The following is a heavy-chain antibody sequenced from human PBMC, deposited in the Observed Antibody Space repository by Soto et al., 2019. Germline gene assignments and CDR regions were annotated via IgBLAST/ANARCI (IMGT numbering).Heavy chain of an antibody. J-gene: IGHJ4*02. CDR2: IYSGGST. Sequence: GGSLRLSCAASGFTVSSNYMSWVRQAPGKGLEWVSVIYSGGSTYYADSVKGRFTISRDNSKNTLYLQMNSLRAEDTAVYYCASPFDYYDSSGSTDYRGQGTLVTAPQ. CDR1: GFTVSSNY. CDR3: ASPFDYYDSSGSTDY. D-gene: IGHD3-22*01. V-gene: IGHV3-66*01.